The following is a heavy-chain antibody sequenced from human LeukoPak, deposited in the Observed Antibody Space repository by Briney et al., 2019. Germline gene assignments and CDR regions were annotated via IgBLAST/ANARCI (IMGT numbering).Heavy chain of an antibody. CDR2: IYSGGST. D-gene: IGHD7-27*01. CDR1: GFTVSSNY. J-gene: IGHJ4*02. V-gene: IGHV3-66*01. Sequence: GSLSLSCAVSGFTVSSNYMSWVRPAPGKGLEWVSVIYSGGSTYYADSVKGRFTISRDNSKNTLYLQMNSLRAEDTAVYYCARDGNTMGTDYWGQGTLVTVSS. CDR3: ARDGNTMGTDY.